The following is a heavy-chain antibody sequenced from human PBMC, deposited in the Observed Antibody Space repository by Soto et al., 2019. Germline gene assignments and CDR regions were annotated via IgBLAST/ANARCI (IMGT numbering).Heavy chain of an antibody. D-gene: IGHD3-3*01. Sequence: EVQLLESGGGLVQPGGSLRLSCAASGFTFSSYAMSWVRQAPGKGLEWVSAISGSGGSTYYADSVKGRFTISRDNSKNTLYLQMNSLRAEETAVYYCAKDSDYYDFWSGYYPFGYYMDVWGKGTTVTVSS. J-gene: IGHJ6*03. CDR2: ISGSGGST. CDR3: AKDSDYYDFWSGYYPFGYYMDV. CDR1: GFTFSSYA. V-gene: IGHV3-23*01.